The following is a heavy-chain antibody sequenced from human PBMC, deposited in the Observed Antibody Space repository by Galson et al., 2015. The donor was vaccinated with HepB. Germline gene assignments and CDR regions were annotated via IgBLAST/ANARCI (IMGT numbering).Heavy chain of an antibody. CDR3: ARGTDFWSGPLDS. V-gene: IGHV1-69*13. J-gene: IGHJ4*02. D-gene: IGHD3-3*01. CDR1: GNTFNRYA. CDR2: IIPIFGTP. Sequence: SVKVSCKASGNTFNRYAMNWVRQAPGQGLEWMGGIIPIFGTPNYAQTFQARLTISADDSTGKAYMELNSLRSDDTAVYYCARGTDFWSGPLDSWGQGTLVAVSS.